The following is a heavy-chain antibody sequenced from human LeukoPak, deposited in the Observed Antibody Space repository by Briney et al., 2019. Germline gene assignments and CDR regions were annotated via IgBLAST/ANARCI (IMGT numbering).Heavy chain of an antibody. D-gene: IGHD2-2*01. CDR3: ARVGVGLYYFDY. CDR1: GFSINNYW. Sequence: GGSLRLSCAASGFSINNYWMNWVRQAPGKGLEWVANIKQDGSEKYYVDSVKGRFTISRDNAKNSLYLQMNSLRAEDTAVYYCARVGVGLYYFDYWGQGTLVTVSS. CDR2: IKQDGSEK. V-gene: IGHV3-7*01. J-gene: IGHJ4*02.